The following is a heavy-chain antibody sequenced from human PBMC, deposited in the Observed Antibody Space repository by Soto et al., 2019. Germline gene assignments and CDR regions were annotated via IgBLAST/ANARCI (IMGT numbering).Heavy chain of an antibody. D-gene: IGHD6-19*01. CDR1: GFTFSSYA. Sequence: EVQLLESGGGLVQPGGSPRISCAASGFTFSSYAMSWVRQAPGKGLEWVSTISGSGGSTYYADSVKGRFTISRDNSKNTLYLQMNSLRAEDTAVYYCAKGQSGWYAPFDYWGQGTLVTVSS. J-gene: IGHJ4*02. V-gene: IGHV3-23*01. CDR2: ISGSGGST. CDR3: AKGQSGWYAPFDY.